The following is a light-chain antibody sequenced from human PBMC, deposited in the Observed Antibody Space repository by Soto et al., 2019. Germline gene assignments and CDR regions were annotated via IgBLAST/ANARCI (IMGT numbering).Light chain of an antibody. Sequence: DIQMTQSPSSVSASVGDRVTITCRASQGISSYLAWYQQKPGNAPKLLIYRSSTLQGGVPSRFSGGASGTDFTLSISNLQPEDFATYYCQQAYSFPLTFGPGTKVDIQ. CDR1: QGISSY. J-gene: IGKJ3*01. CDR3: QQAYSFPLT. V-gene: IGKV1-12*01. CDR2: RSS.